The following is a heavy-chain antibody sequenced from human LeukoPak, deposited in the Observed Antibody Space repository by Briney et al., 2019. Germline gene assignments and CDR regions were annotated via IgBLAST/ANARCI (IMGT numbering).Heavy chain of an antibody. V-gene: IGHV4-59*10. CDR3: ARASSSWSPFDY. J-gene: IGHJ4*02. CDR2: IYTSGST. Sequence: PSETLSLTCAVYGGSFSGYYWSWIRQPAGKGLEWIGRIYTSGSTNYNPSLKSRVTMSVDTSKNQFSLKLSSVTAADTAVYYCARASSSWSPFDYWGQGTLVTVSS. D-gene: IGHD6-13*01. CDR1: GGSFSGYY.